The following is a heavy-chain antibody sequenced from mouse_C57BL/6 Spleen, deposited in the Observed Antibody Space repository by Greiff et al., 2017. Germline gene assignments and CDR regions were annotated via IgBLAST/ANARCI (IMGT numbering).Heavy chain of an antibody. CDR3: ARHSGSSSHYAMDD. V-gene: IGHV2-6-1*01. J-gene: IGHJ4*01. D-gene: IGHD1-1*01. CDR2: LWSDGST. Sequence: VQLEESGPGLVAPSPSLSITCTVSGFSLTSYGVHWVRQPPGKGLEWLVVLWSDGSTIYNSALKSRLSLSKDNSKGQVFLKMNRHQPDDTAMYYCARHSGSSSHYAMDDWGQGTSVTVSS. CDR1: GFSLTSYG.